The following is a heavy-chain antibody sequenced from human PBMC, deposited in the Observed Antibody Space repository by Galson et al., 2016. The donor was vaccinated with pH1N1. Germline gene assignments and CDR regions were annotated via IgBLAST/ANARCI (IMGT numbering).Heavy chain of an antibody. CDR1: GFAFDTYG. V-gene: IGHV1-18*01. Sequence: SVKVSCKASGFAFDTYGITWVRQAPGQGLEWMGWIGVWNGYTNSAQKFQGRVTMTTDTSTTTAYMELRSLRSDDTAVYYCAREGYSHSDTYYYGMDVWGQGTTVTVSS. CDR2: IGVWNGYT. D-gene: IGHD5-12*01. CDR3: AREGYSHSDTYYYGMDV. J-gene: IGHJ6*02.